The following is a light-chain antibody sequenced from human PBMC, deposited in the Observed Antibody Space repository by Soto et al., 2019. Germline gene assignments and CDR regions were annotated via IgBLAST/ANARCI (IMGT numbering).Light chain of an antibody. V-gene: IGLV1-40*01. J-gene: IGLJ3*02. CDR2: DNT. CDR1: SSDIGAGYR. CDR3: CSYAGSSTSGV. Sequence: QSVLTQPPSVSGAPGERVTISCTGSSSDIGAGYRVRWYQQVPGTAPKLLIYDNTNRPSGVSVRFSGSKSGTSASLAISGLQAEDEADYYCCSYAGSSTSGVFGGGTKLTVL.